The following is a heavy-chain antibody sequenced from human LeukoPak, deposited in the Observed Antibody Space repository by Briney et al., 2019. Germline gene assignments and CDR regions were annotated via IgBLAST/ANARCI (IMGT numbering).Heavy chain of an antibody. CDR2: IRYDGSNK. D-gene: IGHD3-22*01. CDR3: TTDPSITMIVVVPYGAFDI. V-gene: IGHV3-30*02. CDR1: GFFFSNYA. Sequence: GGSLRLSCAASGFFFSNYAVHWVRQAPGKGLEWVAFIRYDGSNKYYADSVKGRFTISRDNSKNTLYLQMNSLKTEDTAVYYCTTDPSITMIVVVPYGAFDIWGQGTMVTVSS. J-gene: IGHJ3*02.